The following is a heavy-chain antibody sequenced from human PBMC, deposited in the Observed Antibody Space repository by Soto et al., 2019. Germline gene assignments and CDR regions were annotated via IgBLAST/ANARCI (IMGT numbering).Heavy chain of an antibody. D-gene: IGHD2-2*01. J-gene: IGHJ4*02. Sequence: EVKLLESGGGLVQPGGSRRLSCAASGFTFSDYAMSWVRQAPGRGLEGVSGISGSGATSYENSVKGRFTISRDNSKTTLYLQMSSLGAEDTAMYYCAKGVRSSSCYACFDCWGQGTLVTVSS. V-gene: IGHV3-23*01. CDR3: AKGVRSSSCYACFDC. CDR2: ISGSGAT. CDR1: GFTFSDYA.